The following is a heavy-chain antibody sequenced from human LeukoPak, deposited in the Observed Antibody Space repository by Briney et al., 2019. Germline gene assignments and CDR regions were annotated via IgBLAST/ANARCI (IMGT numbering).Heavy chain of an antibody. CDR3: TRHQSIVGAVDY. CDR1: GFTFSGSA. D-gene: IGHD1-26*01. Sequence: GGSLRLSCVASGFTFSGSAMHWVRQASGKGLEWVGRIRSKANSYATAYAASVKGRFTISRDDSKNTAYLQMNSLKTEDTAVYYCTRHQSIVGAVDYWGQGTLVTVSS. CDR2: IRSKANSYAT. V-gene: IGHV3-73*01. J-gene: IGHJ4*02.